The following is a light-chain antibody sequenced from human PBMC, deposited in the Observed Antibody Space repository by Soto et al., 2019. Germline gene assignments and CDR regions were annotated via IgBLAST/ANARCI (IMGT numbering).Light chain of an antibody. CDR2: DVS. Sequence: QSVLTQPASVSGSPGQSITISCTGTSSDIGSNNYVSWFQQRPGKAPTLIIYDVSNRPSGVSTHFSGSKSGNTASLTISGLLPEDEAEYYCSSYTTTTRLFGGGTKLTV. CDR1: SSDIGSNNY. CDR3: SSYTTTTRL. V-gene: IGLV2-14*01. J-gene: IGLJ3*02.